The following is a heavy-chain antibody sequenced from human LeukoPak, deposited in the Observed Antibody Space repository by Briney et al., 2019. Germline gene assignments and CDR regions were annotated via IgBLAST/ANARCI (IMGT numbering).Heavy chain of an antibody. CDR2: ISSSSSYI. J-gene: IGHJ4*02. CDR1: GFTFSSYS. CDR3: ARVSATAILGVFDY. D-gene: IGHD2-21*02. V-gene: IGHV3-21*01. Sequence: GGSLRLSCAASGFTFSSYSMNWVRQAPGKGLECVSSISSSSSYIHYPDSVKGRFTISRDNAKNSLYLQMNSLRAEDTAVYYCARVSATAILGVFDYWGQGTLVTVSS.